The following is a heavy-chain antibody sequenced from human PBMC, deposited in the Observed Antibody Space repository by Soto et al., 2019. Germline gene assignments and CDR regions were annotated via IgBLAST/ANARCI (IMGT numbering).Heavy chain of an antibody. V-gene: IGHV1-69*13. CDR1: GGTFSSYA. CDR2: IIPIFGTA. D-gene: IGHD3-3*01. Sequence: GASVKVSCKASGGTFSSYAISWVRQAPGQGLEWMGGIIPIFGTANYAQKFQGRVTITADESTSTAYMELSSLRSEDTAVYYCASKIFGVVTRDYYYYGMDVWGQGTTVTVSS. J-gene: IGHJ6*02. CDR3: ASKIFGVVTRDYYYYGMDV.